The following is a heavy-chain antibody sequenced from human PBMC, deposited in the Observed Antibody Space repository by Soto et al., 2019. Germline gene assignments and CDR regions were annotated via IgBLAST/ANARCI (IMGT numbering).Heavy chain of an antibody. Sequence: GESLKISCKGSGYSFTSYWIRWVRQMPGKGPEWMGIIYPGDSHTNYNPSFQGQITISNDKSITTTYLQWSSLKASDTAIYYCAASDFYYGMDVWGQGTTVTVSS. CDR1: GYSFTSYW. CDR3: AASDFYYGMDV. CDR2: IYPGDSHT. D-gene: IGHD3-3*01. J-gene: IGHJ6*02. V-gene: IGHV5-51*01.